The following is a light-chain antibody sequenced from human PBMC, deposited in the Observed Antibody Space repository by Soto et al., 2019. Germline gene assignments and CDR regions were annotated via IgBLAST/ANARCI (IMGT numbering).Light chain of an antibody. J-gene: IGLJ1*01. V-gene: IGLV2-14*01. Sequence: QSALTQPASVSGSPGQSITISCTGTISDVGGYYYVSWSQQHPGKAPKLIIYEVSNRPSGVSNRFSGSKYDNTASLTISGLQAEDEADYNCSSYSSTSTLVFGTGTKVTVL. CDR1: ISDVGGYYY. CDR2: EVS. CDR3: SSYSSTSTLV.